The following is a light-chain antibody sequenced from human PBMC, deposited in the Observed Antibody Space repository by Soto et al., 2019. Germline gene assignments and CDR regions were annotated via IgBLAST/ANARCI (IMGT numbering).Light chain of an antibody. J-gene: IGLJ3*02. CDR1: SSDVGGYNS. Sequence: QSALTQPASVSGSPGQSITISCTGTSSDVGGYNSVSWYQQHPGKAPKLMIYDVSNRPSGVSNLFSGSKSGNTASLTISWLHAEDEADYYCSSYTSSSAVFAGGTKLTVL. V-gene: IGLV2-14*03. CDR3: SSYTSSSAV. CDR2: DVS.